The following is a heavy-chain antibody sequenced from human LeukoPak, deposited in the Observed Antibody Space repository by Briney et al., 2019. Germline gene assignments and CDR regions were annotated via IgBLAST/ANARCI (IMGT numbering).Heavy chain of an antibody. D-gene: IGHD1-26*01. CDR3: AKDRPVHVVSIVGATRSFDY. V-gene: IGHV3-23*01. Sequence: GGSLRLSCAASGFTFSIYAMSWVRQAPGKGLEWVSAISGSGGTAYYADSVKGRFTISRDNSKNTLYLQMTSLRAEDTAVYYCAKDRPVHVVSIVGATRSFDYWGQGTLVTVSS. J-gene: IGHJ4*02. CDR1: GFTFSIYA. CDR2: ISGSGGTA.